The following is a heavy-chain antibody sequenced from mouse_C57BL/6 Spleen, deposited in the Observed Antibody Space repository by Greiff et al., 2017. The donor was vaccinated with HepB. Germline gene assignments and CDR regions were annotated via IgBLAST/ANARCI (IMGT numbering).Heavy chain of an antibody. Sequence: EVKLVESGPELVKPGASVKIPCKASGYTFTDYNMDWVKQSHGKSLEWIGDINPNNGGTIYNQKFKGKATLTVDKSSSTAYMELRSLTSEDTAVYYCARWDWAWFAYWGQGTLVTVSA. D-gene: IGHD4-1*01. J-gene: IGHJ3*01. V-gene: IGHV1-18*01. CDR3: ARWDWAWFAY. CDR2: INPNNGGT. CDR1: GYTFTDYN.